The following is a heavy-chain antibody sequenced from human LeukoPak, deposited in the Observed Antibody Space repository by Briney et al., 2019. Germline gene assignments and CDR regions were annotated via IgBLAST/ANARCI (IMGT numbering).Heavy chain of an antibody. CDR2: LYHSDSI. CDR1: GYSISSGYY. V-gene: IGHV4-38-2*01. D-gene: IGHD6-13*01. CDR3: ARQHDSYHYYYVDV. J-gene: IGHJ6*03. Sequence: SETLSLTCAVSGYSISSGYYWIWIRQPPGKGLEWIGSLYHSDSIYYNPSLESRVTMSVDTSKNQFSLKLSFVAAADTAVYYCARQHDSYHYYYVDVWGKGTTVTVSS.